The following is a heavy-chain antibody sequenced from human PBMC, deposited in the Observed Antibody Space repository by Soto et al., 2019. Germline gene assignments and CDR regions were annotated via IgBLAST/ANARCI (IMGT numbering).Heavy chain of an antibody. Sequence: QVQLVQSGAEVKKPGASVKVSCKASGYTFTSYGISWVRQAPGQGLEWMGWISAYNGNTNYAQKLQGRVTMTTDPSTSTAYMERRSLRSDDTAVYYCARELHLSGSWGGYGMDVWGQGTTVTVSS. CDR3: ARELHLSGSWGGYGMDV. CDR1: GYTFTSYG. J-gene: IGHJ6*02. V-gene: IGHV1-18*01. D-gene: IGHD1-26*01. CDR2: ISAYNGNT.